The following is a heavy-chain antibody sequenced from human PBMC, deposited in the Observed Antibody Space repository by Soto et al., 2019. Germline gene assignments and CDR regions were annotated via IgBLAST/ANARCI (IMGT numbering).Heavy chain of an antibody. V-gene: IGHV3-23*01. CDR1: GFTFSSYA. CDR3: AKDLGMVEDIVVVPAAIDY. CDR2: ISGSGGST. D-gene: IGHD2-2*01. J-gene: IGHJ4*02. Sequence: GESLKISCAASGFTFSSYAMSWVRQAPGKGLEWVSAISGSGGSTYYADSVKGRFTISRDNSKNTLYLQMNSLRAEDTAVYYCAKDLGMVEDIVVVPAAIDYWGQGTLVTVSS.